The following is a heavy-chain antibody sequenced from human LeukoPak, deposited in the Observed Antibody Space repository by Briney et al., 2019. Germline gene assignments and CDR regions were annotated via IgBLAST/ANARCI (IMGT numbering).Heavy chain of an antibody. CDR3: ARAVLRFLSGNSYYYYMDL. J-gene: IGHJ6*03. CDR1: GYTFTSDG. CDR2: ISGYNSNK. D-gene: IGHD3-3*01. Sequence: ASVKVSCNASGYTFTSDGISWVRQAPGQGLEWIGWISGYNSNKNYAQKLQGSVNMTRETYTSTGYMELRSLRSDDTAVYYCARAVLRFLSGNSYYYYMDLWGKGPTVTVSS. V-gene: IGHV1-18*01.